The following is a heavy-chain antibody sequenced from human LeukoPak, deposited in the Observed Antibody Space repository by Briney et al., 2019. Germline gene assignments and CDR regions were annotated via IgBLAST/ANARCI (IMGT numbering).Heavy chain of an antibody. V-gene: IGHV4-34*01. D-gene: IGHD3-10*01. CDR1: DGSFSGYY. J-gene: IGHJ5*02. CDR3: ARGRSYSGRNWFDP. Sequence: SETLSLTCAVYDGSFSGYYWSWIRQPPGKGLEWIGEINHSGSTNYNPSLKSRVTISVDTSKNQFSLKLSSVTAADTAVYYCARGRSYSGRNWFDPWGQGTLVTVSS. CDR2: INHSGST.